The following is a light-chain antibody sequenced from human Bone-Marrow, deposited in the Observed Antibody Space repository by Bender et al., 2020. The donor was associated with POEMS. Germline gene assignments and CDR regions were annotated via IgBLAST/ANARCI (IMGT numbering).Light chain of an antibody. CDR2: EVT. V-gene: IGLV2-23*02. CDR3: CSYAGSSTYV. J-gene: IGLJ1*01. Sequence: HSALTQPASVSGSPGQSITISCTGTSSDVGSYNLVSWYQQHPGKAPNLMISEVTKRPSGVSNRFSGSKSGNTASLTISGLQAEDEADYYCCSYAGSSTYVFGTGTKVTVL. CDR1: SSDVGSYNL.